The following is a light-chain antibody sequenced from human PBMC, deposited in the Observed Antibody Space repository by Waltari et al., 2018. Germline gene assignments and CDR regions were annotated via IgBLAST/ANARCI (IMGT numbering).Light chain of an antibody. CDR3: QQRRDWPLT. Sequence: DIVLTQSPAILSLSPGERASLSCRASQSVTNYLAWYQQKPGQAPRLLIYDTSNRATCIPARFSGSGFGTDFTLTISSLEPEEFAVYYCQQRRDWPLTFGGGTKVEIK. CDR1: QSVTNY. J-gene: IGKJ4*01. V-gene: IGKV3-11*01. CDR2: DTS.